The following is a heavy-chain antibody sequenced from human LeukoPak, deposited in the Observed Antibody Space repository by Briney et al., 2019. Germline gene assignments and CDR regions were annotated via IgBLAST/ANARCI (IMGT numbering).Heavy chain of an antibody. CDR3: ARDSRYFDWLRAGGNYYFDY. J-gene: IGHJ4*02. CDR1: NGAISSSSYY. CDR2: IYYSGST. D-gene: IGHD3-9*01. V-gene: IGHV4-39*07. Sequence: SETLSLTCSVSNGAISSSSYYWGWIRQPPGKGLEWIGTIYYSGSTYYNSSLKSRVTISVDKSKNQFSLKLSPVTAADTAVYYCARDSRYFDWLRAGGNYYFDYWGQGTLVTVSS.